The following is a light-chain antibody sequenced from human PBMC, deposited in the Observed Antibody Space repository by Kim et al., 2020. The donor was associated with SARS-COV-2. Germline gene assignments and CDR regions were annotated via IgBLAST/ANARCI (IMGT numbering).Light chain of an antibody. CDR1: GSNIGAGYV. Sequence: VTISCTGTGSNIGAGYVVHWYQQLPGTAPKLLIYGNTNRPSGVPDRFSGSKSGTSASLAITGLQAEDEADYYCQSCDSSLGGSYVFGTGTKVTVL. V-gene: IGLV1-40*01. CDR2: GNT. J-gene: IGLJ1*01. CDR3: QSCDSSLGGSYV.